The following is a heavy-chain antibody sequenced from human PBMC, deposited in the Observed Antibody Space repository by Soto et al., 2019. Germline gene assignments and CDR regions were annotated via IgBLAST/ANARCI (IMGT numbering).Heavy chain of an antibody. V-gene: IGHV2-5*02. CDR2: IYWDDDK. D-gene: IGHD3-9*01. J-gene: IGHJ4*02. CDR1: GFSLSTSGVG. CDR3: AHIPGDILTGYYDYYFDY. Sequence: QITLKESGPTLVKPTQTLTLTCTFSGFSLSTSGVGVGWIRQPPGKALEWLALIYWDDDKRYSPSLKSRLTITKDTSKHQVVLTMTHMYPVDTATYSCAHIPGDILTGYYDYYFDYWGQGTLVTVSS.